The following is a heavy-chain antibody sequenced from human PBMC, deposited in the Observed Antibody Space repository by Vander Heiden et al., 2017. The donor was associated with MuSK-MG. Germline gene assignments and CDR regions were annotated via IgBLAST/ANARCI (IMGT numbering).Heavy chain of an antibody. CDR1: GGTFSSYA. D-gene: IGHD2-2*01. V-gene: IGHV1-69*01. J-gene: IGHJ6*03. CDR3: ARGYCSSTSCSYYYYYYMDV. Sequence: QVQLVQSGAEVKKPGSSVTVSCKASGGTFSSYAISGVRQAPGQGLEWMGGIIPIFGTANYAQKFQGRVTITADESTSTAYMELSSLRSEDTAVYYCARGYCSSTSCSYYYYYYMDVWGKGTTVTVSS. CDR2: IIPIFGTA.